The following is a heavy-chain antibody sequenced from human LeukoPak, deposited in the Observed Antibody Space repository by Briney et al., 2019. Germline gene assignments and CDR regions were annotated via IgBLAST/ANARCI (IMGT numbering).Heavy chain of an antibody. D-gene: IGHD2-2*01. J-gene: IGHJ5*02. V-gene: IGHV4-31*03. CDR1: GGSISSGGYY. Sequence: SETLSLTCTVSGGSISSGGYYWSWIRQHPGKGLEWIGYIYYSGSTYYNPSLKSRVTISVDTSKNQFSLKLSSVTAADTAVYYCARMPTSDWFDPWGQGTLVTVSS. CDR2: IYYSGST. CDR3: ARMPTSDWFDP.